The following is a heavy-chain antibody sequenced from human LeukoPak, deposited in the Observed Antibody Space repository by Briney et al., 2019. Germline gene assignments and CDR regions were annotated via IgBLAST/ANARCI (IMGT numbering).Heavy chain of an antibody. CDR2: ISYDGGTK. CDR3: AREDGSSSAMDV. J-gene: IGHJ6*03. Sequence: PGGSLRLSCAASGFTFSNYAIHWVRQAPGKGLEWVAVISYDGGTKYYADSVKGRFTISRDTSRNTLYLQMNTLRVEDTAVYYCAREDGSSSAMDVWGKGTTVTVSS. D-gene: IGHD6-6*01. V-gene: IGHV3-30-3*01. CDR1: GFTFSNYA.